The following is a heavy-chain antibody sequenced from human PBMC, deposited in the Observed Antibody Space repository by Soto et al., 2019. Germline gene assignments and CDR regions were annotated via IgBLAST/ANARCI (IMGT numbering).Heavy chain of an antibody. CDR3: ASVWTTVTHWFDP. CDR1: GGSINSSNW. J-gene: IGHJ5*02. V-gene: IGHV4-4*02. CDR2: IYHSGST. D-gene: IGHD4-17*01. Sequence: QVQLQESGPGLVKPSGTLSLTCAVSGGSINSSNWWSWVRQPPGKGLEWIGEIYHSGSTNYNPSLNSRVTISVDKSKNQCSLKLNSVTAADTAVYYCASVWTTVTHWFDPWGQATLVTVSS.